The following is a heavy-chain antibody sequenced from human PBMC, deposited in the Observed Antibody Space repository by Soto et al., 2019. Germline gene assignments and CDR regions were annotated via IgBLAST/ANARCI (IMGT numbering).Heavy chain of an antibody. CDR2: ISGSGGST. CDR3: AGNRRFLEWLSFDY. CDR1: GFTFSSYA. D-gene: IGHD3-3*01. Sequence: PGGSLRLSCAASGFTFSSYAMSWVRQAPGKGLEWVSAISGSGGSTYHADSVKGRFTISRDNSKNTLYLQMNSLRAEDTAVYYCAGNRRFLEWLSFDYWGQGTLVTVSS. V-gene: IGHV3-23*01. J-gene: IGHJ4*02.